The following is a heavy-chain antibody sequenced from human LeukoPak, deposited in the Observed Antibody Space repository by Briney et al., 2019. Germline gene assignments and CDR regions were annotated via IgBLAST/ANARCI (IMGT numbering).Heavy chain of an antibody. D-gene: IGHD5-12*01. Sequence: GGSLRLSCAVSGITLSNYGMSLLRQAPGTGLEWAAGISGSGGSTIYADSVKGRFTISRDNPKNTLYPQMISLRAEDTAVYYCAKVPHIVATRPGPIWFDPWGQGTLVTVSS. CDR2: ISGSGGST. J-gene: IGHJ5*02. CDR3: AKVPHIVATRPGPIWFDP. V-gene: IGHV3-23*01. CDR1: GITLSNYG.